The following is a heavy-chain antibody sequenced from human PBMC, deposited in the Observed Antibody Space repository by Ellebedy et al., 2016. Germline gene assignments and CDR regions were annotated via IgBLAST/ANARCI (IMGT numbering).Heavy chain of an antibody. Sequence: GESLKISXAASGFTFSSYAMSWVRQAPGKGLEWVSAISGSGGSTYYADSVKGRFTISRDNSKNTLYLQMNSLRAEDTAVYYCAKAHGSGSGTGYYYYGMDVWGQGTTVTVSS. CDR1: GFTFSSYA. CDR3: AKAHGSGSGTGYYYYGMDV. V-gene: IGHV3-23*01. CDR2: ISGSGGST. J-gene: IGHJ6*02. D-gene: IGHD3-10*01.